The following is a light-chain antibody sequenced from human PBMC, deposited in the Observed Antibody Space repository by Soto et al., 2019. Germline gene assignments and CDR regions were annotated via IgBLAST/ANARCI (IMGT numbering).Light chain of an antibody. J-gene: IGKJ1*01. Sequence: DIQMTQSPSSLSASVGDRVTITCRAIQSISSYLNWYQQKPGKAPKLLIYAASSLQSAVPSRFSGSGSGTDFTLTISSLQPEDFATYYCQPSYSTPVTFGQGTKSDIK. V-gene: IGKV1-39*01. CDR1: QSISSY. CDR2: AAS. CDR3: QPSYSTPVT.